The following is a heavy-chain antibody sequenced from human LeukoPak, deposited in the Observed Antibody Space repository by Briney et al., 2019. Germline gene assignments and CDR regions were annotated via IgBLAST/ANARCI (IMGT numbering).Heavy chain of an antibody. J-gene: IGHJ5*02. D-gene: IGHD2-2*01. CDR1: GDSISGTNYY. Sequence: ETLSLTCTVSGDSISGTNYYWNWIRQPPGKGLEWIGYTNYIGSTDYNPYLRSRVTISVDSSKNQFSLKLNSVTAADTAVYYCARRSTNWFDPWGQGTLVTVYS. CDR3: ARRSTNWFDP. CDR2: TNYIGST. V-gene: IGHV4-61*01.